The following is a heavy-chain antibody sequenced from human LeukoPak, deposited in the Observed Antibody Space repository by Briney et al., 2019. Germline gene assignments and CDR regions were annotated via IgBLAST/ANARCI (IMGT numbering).Heavy chain of an antibody. CDR3: AKGGVRYCSGGSCYEFDY. CDR2: ISWNSGSI. Sequence: GGSLRLSCAASGFTFDDYAMHWVRQAPGKGLEWVSGISWNSGSIGYADSVKGRFTISRDNAKNSLYLQMNSLRAEDTALYYCAKGGVRYCSGGSCYEFDYWGQGTLVTVSS. V-gene: IGHV3-9*01. J-gene: IGHJ4*02. D-gene: IGHD2-15*01. CDR1: GFTFDDYA.